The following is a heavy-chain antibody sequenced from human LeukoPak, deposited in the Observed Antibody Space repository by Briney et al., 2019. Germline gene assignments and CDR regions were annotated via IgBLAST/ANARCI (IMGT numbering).Heavy chain of an antibody. CDR1: GGSISSSSYY. CDR3: ARIYGSGTYFDY. CDR2: IYYSGST. V-gene: IGHV4-39*01. Sequence: PSETLSLTCTVSGGSISSSSYYWGWIRQPPGKGLEWIGSIYYSGSTYYNPSLKSRVTISVDTSKNQFSLKLSSVTAADTAVYYCARIYGSGTYFDYWGQGILVTVSS. D-gene: IGHD3-10*01. J-gene: IGHJ4*02.